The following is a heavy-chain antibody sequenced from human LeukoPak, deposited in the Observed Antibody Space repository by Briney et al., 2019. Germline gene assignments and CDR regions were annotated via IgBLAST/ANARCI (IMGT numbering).Heavy chain of an antibody. D-gene: IGHD5-24*01. J-gene: IGHJ4*02. Sequence: GGSLRLSCAASGFTFNNYGMSWVRQAPGKGLEWVSGITSGGTTYYADSVKGRFTISRDISKNTPYLEMDSPRVEDTAVYYCAKSREGFNSGFDYWGQGSLVTVSS. CDR1: GFTFNNYG. CDR2: ITSGGTT. CDR3: AKSREGFNSGFDY. V-gene: IGHV3-23*01.